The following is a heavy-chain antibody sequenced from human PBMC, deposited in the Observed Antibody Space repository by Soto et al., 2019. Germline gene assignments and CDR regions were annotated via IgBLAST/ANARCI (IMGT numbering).Heavy chain of an antibody. CDR3: ARDTGGSYDY. D-gene: IGHD1-26*01. J-gene: IGHJ4*02. CDR2: TRNKANSYAT. Sequence: EVQLVESGGGLVQPGGSLRLSCAASGFTFGDYYMDWVRQVPGKGLEWIGRTRNKANSYATEDVASVKGRFTISRDDSKDSMYLQMNTLKTEDTAVYYCARDTGGSYDYWGQGALVIVSS. CDR1: GFTFGDYY. V-gene: IGHV3-72*01.